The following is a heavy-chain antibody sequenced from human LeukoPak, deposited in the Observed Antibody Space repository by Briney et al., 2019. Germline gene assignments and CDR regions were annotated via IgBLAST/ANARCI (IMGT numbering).Heavy chain of an antibody. Sequence: ASVKVSCKASGGTFSSYAINWVRQAPGQGLEWMGGIIPIFGTANYAQKFQGRVTITADKSTSTAYMELSSLRSEDTAVYYCARVSAVAGKYYYYYYYMDVWGKGTTVTVSS. D-gene: IGHD6-19*01. J-gene: IGHJ6*03. CDR3: ARVSAVAGKYYYYYYYMDV. V-gene: IGHV1-69*06. CDR1: GGTFSSYA. CDR2: IIPIFGTA.